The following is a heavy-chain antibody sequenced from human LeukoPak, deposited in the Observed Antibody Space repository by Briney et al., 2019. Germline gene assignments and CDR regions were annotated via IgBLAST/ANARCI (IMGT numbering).Heavy chain of an antibody. J-gene: IGHJ4*02. Sequence: PGGSLRLSCAASGFTFSSYAMTWVRQAPGKGLEWVSGISGSGGSTYYADSVKGRFTISRDNSKNTLYVQMNSLRAEDTAVYYCAKSDYYDSSGYYYGPDYWGQGTLVTVSS. V-gene: IGHV3-23*01. D-gene: IGHD3-22*01. CDR2: ISGSGGST. CDR1: GFTFSSYA. CDR3: AKSDYYDSSGYYYGPDY.